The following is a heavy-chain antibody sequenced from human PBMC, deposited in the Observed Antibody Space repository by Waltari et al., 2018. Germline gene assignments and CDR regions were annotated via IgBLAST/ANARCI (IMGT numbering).Heavy chain of an antibody. J-gene: IGHJ4*02. D-gene: IGHD3-16*01. Sequence: QVQLQESGPGLVKPSETLSLTCTVSGYSISSGYYWGWIRQPPGKGLEWIGSIYHSGSTYYNPSLKSRVTISVDTSKNHFSLQLNSVTPEDTAIYYCARAESLGGCDYWGQGTLVTVST. CDR1: GYSISSGYY. CDR3: ARAESLGGCDY. CDR2: IYHSGST. V-gene: IGHV4-38-2*02.